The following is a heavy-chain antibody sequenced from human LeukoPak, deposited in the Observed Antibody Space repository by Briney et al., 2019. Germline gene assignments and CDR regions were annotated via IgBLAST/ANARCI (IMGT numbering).Heavy chain of an antibody. Sequence: SETLSLTCTVSGGPISSYYWSWIRQPAGKGLEWIGRIYTSGTTNYNPSLKSRVTMSVDASKNQFSLKLSSVTAADTAVYYCARGGSGWYPSGFDPWGQGTLVTVSS. D-gene: IGHD6-19*01. CDR2: IYTSGTT. V-gene: IGHV4-4*07. CDR3: ARGGSGWYPSGFDP. CDR1: GGPISSYY. J-gene: IGHJ5*02.